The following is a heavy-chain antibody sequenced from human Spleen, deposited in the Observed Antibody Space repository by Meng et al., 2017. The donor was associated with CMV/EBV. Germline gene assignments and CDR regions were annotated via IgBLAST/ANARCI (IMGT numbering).Heavy chain of an antibody. CDR1: GGSLYGYY. V-gene: IGHV4-34*01. CDR2: INHSGDT. J-gene: IGHJ4*02. D-gene: IGHD1-26*01. CDR3: ASRRSWEGDFDY. Sequence: CAFTGGSLYGYYWSWLRQSPGRRLEWIGDINHSGDTKYNPSLNSRVTISVDTSKFQFSLRLRSVTAADTAVYYCASRRSWEGDFDYWGQGILVTVSS.